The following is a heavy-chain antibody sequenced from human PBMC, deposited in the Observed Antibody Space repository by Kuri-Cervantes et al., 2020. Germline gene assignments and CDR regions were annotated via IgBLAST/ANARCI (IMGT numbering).Heavy chain of an antibody. D-gene: IGHD6-19*01. CDR3: ASDSGWDRD. CDR1: GFTFSDYY. CDR2: ISSSGSTI. J-gene: IGHJ4*02. Sequence: GESLKISCADSGFTFSDYYMSWIRQAPGKGLEWVSYISSSGSTIYYADSVKGRFTISRDNAKNSLYLQMNSLRAEDTAVYYCASDSGWDRDWGQGTLVTVSS. V-gene: IGHV3-11*01.